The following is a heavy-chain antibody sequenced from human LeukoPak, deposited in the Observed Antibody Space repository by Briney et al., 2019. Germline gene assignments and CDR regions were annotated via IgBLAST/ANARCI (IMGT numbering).Heavy chain of an antibody. CDR1: GFIFSNYW. V-gene: IGHV3-7*01. J-gene: IGHJ4*02. CDR2: IKQDGSEK. Sequence: GGSLRLSCAASGFIFSNYWMSWVRQAPGKGLEWVANIKQDGSEKYYVDSVKGRFTISRDNAKNSVYIQMNSLRAEDTAVYSCARQRRYCSGDSCYQRTFDFWGQGTLVTVSS. D-gene: IGHD2-15*01. CDR3: ARQRRYCSGDSCYQRTFDF.